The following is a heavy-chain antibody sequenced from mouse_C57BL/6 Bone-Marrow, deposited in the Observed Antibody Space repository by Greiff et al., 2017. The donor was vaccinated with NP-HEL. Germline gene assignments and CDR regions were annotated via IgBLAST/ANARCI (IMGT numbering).Heavy chain of an antibody. D-gene: IGHD2-3*01. Sequence: VKLQQPGAELVKPGASVKLSCKASGYTFTSYWMHWVKQRPGRGLEWIGRIDPNSGGTKYNEKFKSKATLTVDKPSSTAYMQISSLTSEDSAVYYCAHGYSYAMDYWGQGTSVTVSS. V-gene: IGHV1-72*01. CDR2: IDPNSGGT. CDR3: AHGYSYAMDY. J-gene: IGHJ4*01. CDR1: GYTFTSYW.